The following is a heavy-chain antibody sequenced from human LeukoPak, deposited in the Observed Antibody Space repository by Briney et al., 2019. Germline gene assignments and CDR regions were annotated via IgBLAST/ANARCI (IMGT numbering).Heavy chain of an antibody. J-gene: IGHJ4*02. CDR3: ARHDRDIVLMVYAIIGGVFDY. V-gene: IGHV4-39*01. CDR2: IYYSGST. Sequence: SETLSLTCTVSGGPISSSSYYWGWIPQPPGKGLEWIGSIYYSGSTYYNPSLKNRVTISVDTSKNQFSLKLSSVTAADTFVYYCARHDRDIVLMVYAIIGGVFDYWGQGTLVTVSS. D-gene: IGHD2-8*01. CDR1: GGPISSSSYY.